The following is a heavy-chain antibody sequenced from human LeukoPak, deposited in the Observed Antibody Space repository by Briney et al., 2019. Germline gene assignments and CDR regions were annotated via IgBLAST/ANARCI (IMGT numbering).Heavy chain of an antibody. CDR3: ARRSGIAVAGAFDY. CDR1: GFTFSTYW. CDR2: INEDGSEK. V-gene: IGHV3-7*03. Sequence: GGSLRLSCAASGFTFSTYWMMWVRQAPGKGLEWVANINEDGSEKYYADSVEGRFTISRDNSKNTLYLQMNSLRAEDTAVYYCARRSGIAVAGAFDYWGQGTLVTVSS. D-gene: IGHD6-19*01. J-gene: IGHJ4*02.